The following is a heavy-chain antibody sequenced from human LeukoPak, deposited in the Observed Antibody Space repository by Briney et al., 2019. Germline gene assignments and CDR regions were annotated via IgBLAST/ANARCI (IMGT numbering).Heavy chain of an antibody. CDR1: GFTFSSYS. Sequence: GGSLRLSCAASGFTFSSYSMNWVRQAPGKGLEWVSSISSSSSYIYYADSVKGRFTISRDNAKNSLYLQMNSLRAEDTAVYYCARIIYDSSGYYSLIDYWGQGTLVTVSS. CDR3: ARIIYDSSGYYSLIDY. J-gene: IGHJ4*02. V-gene: IGHV3-21*01. D-gene: IGHD3-22*01. CDR2: ISSSSSYI.